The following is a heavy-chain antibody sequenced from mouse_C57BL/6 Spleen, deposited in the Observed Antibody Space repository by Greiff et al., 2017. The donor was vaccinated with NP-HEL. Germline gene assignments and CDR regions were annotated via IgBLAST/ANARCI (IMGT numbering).Heavy chain of an antibody. CDR1: GYSFTDYN. J-gene: IGHJ2*01. CDR2: INPNYGTT. CDR3: ARSRGSNHLYYFDY. Sequence: EVKLQESGPELVKPGASVKISCKASGYSFTDYNMNWVKQSNGKSLEWIGVINPNYGTTSYNQKFKGKATLTVDQSSSTAYMQLNSLTSEDSAVYYCARSRGSNHLYYFDYWGQGTTLTVSS. V-gene: IGHV1-39*01. D-gene: IGHD1-1*01.